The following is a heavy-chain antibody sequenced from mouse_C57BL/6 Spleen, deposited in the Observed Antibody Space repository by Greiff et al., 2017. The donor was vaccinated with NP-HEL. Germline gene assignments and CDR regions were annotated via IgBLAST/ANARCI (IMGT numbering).Heavy chain of an antibody. CDR3: ARRGAYYSNSYAMDY. D-gene: IGHD2-5*01. Sequence: QVQLQQSGAELVKPGASVKISCKASGYAFSSYWMNWVKQRPGKGLEWIGQIYPGDGDTNYNGKFKGKATLTADKSSSTAYMQLSSLTSEDSAVYFCARRGAYYSNSYAMDYWGQGTSVTVSS. CDR1: GYAFSSYW. J-gene: IGHJ4*01. CDR2: IYPGDGDT. V-gene: IGHV1-80*01.